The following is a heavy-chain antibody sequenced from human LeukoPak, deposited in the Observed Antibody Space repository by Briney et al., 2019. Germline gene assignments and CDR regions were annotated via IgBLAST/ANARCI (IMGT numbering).Heavy chain of an antibody. D-gene: IGHD3-3*01. J-gene: IGHJ3*02. CDR3: ARGRLHYDFWSGYLGAFDI. CDR1: GGSFSGYY. V-gene: IGHV4-34*01. Sequence: PSETLSLTCAVYGGSFSGYYWSWIRQPPGKGLEWIGEINHSGSTNYNPSLKSRVTISVDTSKNQFSLKLSSVTAADTAAYYCARGRLHYDFWSGYLGAFDIWGQGTMVTVSS. CDR2: INHSGST.